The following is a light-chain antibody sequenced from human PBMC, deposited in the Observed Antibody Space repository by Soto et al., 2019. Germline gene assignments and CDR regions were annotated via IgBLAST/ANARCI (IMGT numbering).Light chain of an antibody. V-gene: IGLV1-47*01. CDR3: GAWDDRLSSYV. Sequence: QSVLTQPPSASGTPGQRVTISCSGSSSNVGSNYVYWYQQLPGTAPKLLIYRNDQRPSGVPDRLSGSKSGTSASLAISGLRSEDEADYYCGAWDDRLSSYVFGSGTKLTVL. J-gene: IGLJ1*01. CDR2: RND. CDR1: SSNVGSNY.